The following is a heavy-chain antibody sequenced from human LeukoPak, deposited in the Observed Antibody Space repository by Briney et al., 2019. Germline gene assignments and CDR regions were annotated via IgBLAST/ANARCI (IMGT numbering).Heavy chain of an antibody. CDR1: GGTFSSYA. Sequence: ASVKVSCKASGGTFSSYAISWVRQAPGQGLEWMGRIIPIFDTANYAQKFQGRVTITTDESTSTAYMELSSLRSEDTAVYYCATHKSSSWRNNWFDPWGQGTLVTVSS. D-gene: IGHD6-13*01. CDR2: IIPIFDTA. V-gene: IGHV1-69*05. CDR3: ATHKSSSWRNNWFDP. J-gene: IGHJ5*02.